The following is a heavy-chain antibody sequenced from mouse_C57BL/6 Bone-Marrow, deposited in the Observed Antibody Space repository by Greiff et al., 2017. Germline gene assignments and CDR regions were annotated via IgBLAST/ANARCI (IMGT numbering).Heavy chain of an antibody. V-gene: IGHV1-52*01. Sequence: QVQLQQPGAELVRPGSSVKLSCKASGYTFTSYWMHWVKQRPIQGLEWIGNIDPSDSDTHYNQKFKDKATLTVDKSSSTAYMQLSSLTSEDSAVNYCARGDSTVVAKGFAYWGQGTLVTVSA. CDR3: ARGDSTVVAKGFAY. CDR1: GYTFTSYW. D-gene: IGHD1-1*01. J-gene: IGHJ3*01. CDR2: IDPSDSDT.